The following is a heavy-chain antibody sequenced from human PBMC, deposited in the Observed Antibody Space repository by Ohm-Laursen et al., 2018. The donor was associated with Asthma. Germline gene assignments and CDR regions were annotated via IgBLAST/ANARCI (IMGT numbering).Heavy chain of an antibody. J-gene: IGHJ1*01. V-gene: IGHV3-7*01. CDR2: IKQDGSEK. Sequence: SLRLSCAASGFTFSSYCMSWVRQAPGKGLEWVANIKQDGSEKYYVDSVKGRFTTSRDNARNSVYLQMNSLRAEDTALYYCARIGPEWELPGREYSLHHWGEGTLVTVSS. CDR1: GFTFSSYC. D-gene: IGHD1-26*01. CDR3: ARIGPEWELPGREYSLHH.